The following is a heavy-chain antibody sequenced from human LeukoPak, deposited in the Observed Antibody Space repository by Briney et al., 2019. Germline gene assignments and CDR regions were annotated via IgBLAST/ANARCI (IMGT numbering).Heavy chain of an antibody. V-gene: IGHV3-74*01. Sequence: PGGSLRLSCAASGFTFSSYWMHWVRQAPGKGLVWVSRINSDGSSTSYADSVKGRFTISRDNAKNTLYLQMNSLRAEDTAVYYCAKLPPSTLRSYYMDVWGKGTTVTVSS. CDR1: GFTFSSYW. D-gene: IGHD2-2*01. CDR2: INSDGSST. J-gene: IGHJ6*03. CDR3: AKLPPSTLRSYYMDV.